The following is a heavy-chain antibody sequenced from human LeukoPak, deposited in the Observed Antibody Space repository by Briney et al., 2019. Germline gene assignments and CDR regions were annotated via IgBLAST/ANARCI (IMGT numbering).Heavy chain of an antibody. J-gene: IGHJ4*02. CDR2: IYYSGST. CDR1: GGSISSGNYY. CDR3: AREFSY. V-gene: IGHV4-30-4*01. Sequence: SETLSLTCTVSGGSISSGNYYWSWIRQSPGKGLEWIGYIYYSGSTHYNPSLKSRISISKDASKNQFSLKLTSVTAADTAVYFCAREFSYWGQGTLVTVSS.